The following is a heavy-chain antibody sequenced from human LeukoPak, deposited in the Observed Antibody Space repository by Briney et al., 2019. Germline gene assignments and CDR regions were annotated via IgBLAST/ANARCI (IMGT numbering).Heavy chain of an antibody. Sequence: RPSETLSLTCTVSGGSISSYYWAWIRQPPGRGLEWIGTIYYSGTTYYNPSLKSRVTISVDTSKNQFSLKLSSVTAADTAVYYCARLNRQCSGGSCHSGWFDPWGQGTLVTVSS. CDR1: GGSISSYY. D-gene: IGHD2-15*01. J-gene: IGHJ5*02. CDR2: IYYSGTT. V-gene: IGHV4-39*01. CDR3: ARLNRQCSGGSCHSGWFDP.